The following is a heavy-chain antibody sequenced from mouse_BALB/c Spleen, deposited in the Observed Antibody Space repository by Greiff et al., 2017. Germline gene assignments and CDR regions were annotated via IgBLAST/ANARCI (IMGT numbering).Heavy chain of an antibody. CDR2: ISYSGST. D-gene: IGHD1-1*02. V-gene: IGHV3-8*02. CDR1: SDSITSGY. CDR3: AREGKNYGLSYYFDY. J-gene: IGHJ2*01. Sequence: DVKLQESGPSLVKPSQTLSLTCSVTSDSITSGYWNWIRKFPGNKLEYMGYISYSGSTYYNPSLKSRISITRDTSKNQYYLQLNSVTTEDTATYYCAREGKNYGLSYYFDYWGQGTTLTVSS.